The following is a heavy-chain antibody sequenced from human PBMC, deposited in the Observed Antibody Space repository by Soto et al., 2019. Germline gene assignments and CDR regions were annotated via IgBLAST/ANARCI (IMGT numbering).Heavy chain of an antibody. CDR3: ARVGLAAAGKGFIPDFDYYYYYMDV. CDR2: TYYRSRWFN. CDR1: GDSVSSNSAA. D-gene: IGHD6-13*01. V-gene: IGHV6-1*01. J-gene: IGHJ6*03. Sequence: SETLSLTCVISGDSVSSNSAAWNWIRQSPSRGLEWLGRTYYRSRWFNDYATSVKSRITVTPDTSKNQFSLHLNSVTPEDTAVYYCARVGLAAAGKGFIPDFDYYYYYMDVWGKGTTVTVSS.